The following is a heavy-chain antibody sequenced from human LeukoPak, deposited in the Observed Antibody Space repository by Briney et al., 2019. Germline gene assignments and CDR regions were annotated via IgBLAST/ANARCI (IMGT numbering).Heavy chain of an antibody. V-gene: IGHV3-43*02. CDR3: AKGVLVTTGWYFDL. D-gene: IGHD4-11*01. Sequence: TGGSLGLSCVASGFTFDDYAMHWVRQVPGKGLEWVSLISGDGLITYYADSVKGRFTISRDNSKNFLYLRMNSLRTEDTALYYCAKGVLVTTGWYFDLWAVAPCSLSPQ. J-gene: IGHJ2*01. CDR1: GFTFDDYA. CDR2: ISGDGLIT.